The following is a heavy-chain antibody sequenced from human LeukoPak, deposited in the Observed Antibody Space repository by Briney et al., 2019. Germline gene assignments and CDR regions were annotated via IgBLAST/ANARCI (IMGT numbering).Heavy chain of an antibody. J-gene: IGHJ4*02. CDR1: GFTFSGYV. V-gene: IGHV3-23*01. CDR2: ISGSGNTT. D-gene: IGHD5-24*01. CDR3: AKRWAPADGSPFDC. Sequence: GGSLSLSCATSGFTFSGYVMTWVRQAPGKGLELVSAISGSGNTTHYADSVKGRFTISKDNSKNTLYLQMDSLRAEDTAVYYCAKRWAPADGSPFDCWGQGTLVTVSS.